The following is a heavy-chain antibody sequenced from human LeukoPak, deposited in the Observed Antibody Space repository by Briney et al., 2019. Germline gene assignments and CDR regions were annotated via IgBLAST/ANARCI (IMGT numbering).Heavy chain of an antibody. CDR2: MNPNSGKT. V-gene: IGHV1-8*01. CDR1: GYTFTSYD. Sequence: GASVKVSCKASGYTFTSYDINWVRQATGQGLEWMGWMNPNSGKTGYTQKFQGRVTMTRNTSISTAYMELSSLRSEDPAVYYCARTTGAYCSSTSCYVGYWGQGTLVTVSS. D-gene: IGHD2-2*01. CDR3: ARTTGAYCSSTSCYVGY. J-gene: IGHJ4*02.